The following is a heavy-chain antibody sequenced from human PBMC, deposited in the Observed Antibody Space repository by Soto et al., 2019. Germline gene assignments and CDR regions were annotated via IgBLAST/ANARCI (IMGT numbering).Heavy chain of an antibody. CDR3: AKDRGKIVAAAGTEYYYYYGMDV. V-gene: IGHV3-23*01. CDR1: GFTFTKYA. Sequence: EVQLLESGGDLVQPGGSLRLSCAASGFTFTKYAMTWVRQAPGKGLEWVSSISKSGGDTYYADSVKGRFTISRDNSKNTLYLQMNSLRAEDTAVYYCAKDRGKIVAAAGTEYYYYYGMDVWGQGTTVTVSS. D-gene: IGHD6-13*01. J-gene: IGHJ6*02. CDR2: ISKSGGDT.